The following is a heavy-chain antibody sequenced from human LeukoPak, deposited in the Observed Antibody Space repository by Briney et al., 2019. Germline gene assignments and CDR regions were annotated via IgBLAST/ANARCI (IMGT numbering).Heavy chain of an antibody. D-gene: IGHD3-10*01. CDR3: ARVLWFGELEGEYYFDY. CDR2: IYPSGRT. V-gene: IGHV4-38-2*02. CDR1: GYSISSGYY. J-gene: IGHJ4*02. Sequence: SETLSLTCKVSGYSISSGYYWGWIRLPPGKGREWIGTIYPSGRTYYSTSLTGRVTMSIATSKNQFSLKLSSVTAADTAVYYCARVLWFGELEGEYYFDYGGQGTLATVSA.